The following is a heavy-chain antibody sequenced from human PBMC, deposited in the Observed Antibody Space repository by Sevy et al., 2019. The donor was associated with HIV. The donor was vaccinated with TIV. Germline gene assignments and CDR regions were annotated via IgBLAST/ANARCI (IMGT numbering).Heavy chain of an antibody. D-gene: IGHD1-26*01. CDR1: GFTFSDYY. V-gene: IGHV3-11*04. CDR2: ISSSGSTI. Sequence: GGSLRLSCAASGFTFSDYYMSWIRQAPGKGLEWVSYISSSGSTIYYADSVKGRFTISRDNAKNSLYLQMNSLRAEDTAVYYCARYYRGTVGAIYYYGMDVWGQGTTVTVSS. CDR3: ARYYRGTVGAIYYYGMDV. J-gene: IGHJ6*02.